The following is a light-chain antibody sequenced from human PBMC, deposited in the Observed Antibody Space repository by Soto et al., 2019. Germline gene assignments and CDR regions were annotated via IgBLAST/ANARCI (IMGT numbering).Light chain of an antibody. CDR2: GAS. CDR1: QSFSSSY. V-gene: IGKV3-20*01. CDR3: QPYGSSPRT. J-gene: IGKJ1*01. Sequence: EIVLTQSPGTLSLSPGERATVSCSASQSFSSSYLAWYQQKPGQAPRLLIYGASSRATGIPDRSSGSGSGTDFTLTISRLQPEDFEVYYCQPYGSSPRTFGQGTTVDIK.